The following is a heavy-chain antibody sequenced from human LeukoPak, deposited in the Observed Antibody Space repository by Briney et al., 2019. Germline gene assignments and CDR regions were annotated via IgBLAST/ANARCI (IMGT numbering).Heavy chain of an antibody. J-gene: IGHJ6*02. CDR1: GGSITNDIYY. V-gene: IGHV4-61*02. CDR3: ARGSPRSSGWYSYWGYGMDV. D-gene: IGHD6-19*01. Sequence: PSQTLSLTCTVSGGSITNDIYYWTWIRQPAGKGLEWFGRIYRRGSTNYNPSLKGRVTISVDTSKNQFSLTLSSVTASDTAVYYCARGSPRSSGWYSYWGYGMDVWGQGTTVTVSS. CDR2: IYRRGST.